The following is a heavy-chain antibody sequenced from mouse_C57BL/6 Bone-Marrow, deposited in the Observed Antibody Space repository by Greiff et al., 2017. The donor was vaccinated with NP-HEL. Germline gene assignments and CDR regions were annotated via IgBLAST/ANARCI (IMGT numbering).Heavy chain of an antibody. D-gene: IGHD2-3*01. Sequence: VQRVESGAELVRPGASVTLSCKASGYTFTDYEMHWVKQTPVHGLEWIGAIDPETGGTAYNQKFKGKAILTADKSSSTAYMELRSLTSEDSAVYYCTREGYYSYWYFDVWGTGTTVTVSS. V-gene: IGHV1-15*01. CDR1: GYTFTDYE. CDR3: TREGYYSYWYFDV. J-gene: IGHJ1*03. CDR2: IDPETGGT.